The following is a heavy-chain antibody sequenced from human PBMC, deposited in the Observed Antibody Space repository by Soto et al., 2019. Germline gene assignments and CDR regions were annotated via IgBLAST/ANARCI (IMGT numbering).Heavy chain of an antibody. Sequence: EVQLVESGGGLVKPGGSLRLSCAASGFTFSSYSMNWVRQAPGKGLEWVSSISSSSDYIYYVDSVKGRFTISRDNAKNSLYLQMDSFRADDTAVYYWASGGTIGTTATNWFDPWGQGTLVTVSS. V-gene: IGHV3-21*01. CDR2: ISSSSDYI. D-gene: IGHD1-1*01. CDR3: ASGGTIGTTATNWFDP. J-gene: IGHJ5*02. CDR1: GFTFSSYS.